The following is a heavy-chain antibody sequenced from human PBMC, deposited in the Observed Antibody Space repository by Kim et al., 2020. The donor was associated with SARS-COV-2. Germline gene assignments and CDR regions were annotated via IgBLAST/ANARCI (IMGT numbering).Heavy chain of an antibody. CDR1: GFTFSSYG. V-gene: IGHV3-33*01. J-gene: IGHJ6*02. CDR3: ARVEVRGVIIGYYYYGMDV. CDR2: IWYDGSNK. Sequence: GGSLRLSCAASGFTFSSYGMHWVRQAPGKGLEWVAVIWYDGSNKYYADSVKGRFTISRDNSKNTLYLQMNSLRAEDTAVYYCARVEVRGVIIGYYYYGMDVWGQGSTVTVSS. D-gene: IGHD3-10*01.